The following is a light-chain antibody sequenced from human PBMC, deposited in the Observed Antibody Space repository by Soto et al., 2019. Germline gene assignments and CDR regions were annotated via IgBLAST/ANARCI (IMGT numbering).Light chain of an antibody. Sequence: VMTQSPATLSVSPGEGATVSCRASQSVSGNLAWYQQRPGQAPRLLIYGASTRATGIPARFSGSGSGTECTVTISSLWSEDFSIYYCKQYDSWPPYTFGQGTKVDIK. CDR1: QSVSGN. CDR2: GAS. J-gene: IGKJ2*01. V-gene: IGKV3-15*01. CDR3: KQYDSWPPYT.